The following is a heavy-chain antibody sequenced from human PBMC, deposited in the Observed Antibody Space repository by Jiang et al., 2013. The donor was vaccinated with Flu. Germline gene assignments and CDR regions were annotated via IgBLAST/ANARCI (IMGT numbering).Heavy chain of an antibody. Sequence: SLTCAVYGGSFSGYYWSWIRQPPGKGLEWIGEINHGGSTNYNPSLKSRVTISVDTSKNQFSLKLSSVTAADTAVYYCARIQEGWLVGGWYWGQGTLVTVSS. J-gene: IGHJ4*02. CDR3: ARIQEGWLVGGWY. V-gene: IGHV4-34*01. D-gene: IGHD6-19*01. CDR1: GGSFSGYY. CDR2: INHGGST.